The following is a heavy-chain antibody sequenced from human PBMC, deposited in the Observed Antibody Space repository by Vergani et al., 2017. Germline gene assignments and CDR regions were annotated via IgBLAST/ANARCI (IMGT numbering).Heavy chain of an antibody. V-gene: IGHV3-21*01. CDR3: ATRVRGQPTYYYYGMDV. CDR1: GFTFSSYS. CDR2: ISSSSSYI. Sequence: EVQLVQSGAEVKKPGESLRLSCAASGFTFSSYSMNWVRQAPGKGLEWVSSISSSSSYIYYADSVKGRFTISRDNAKNSLYLQMNSLRAEDTAGYYCATRVRGQPTYYYYGMDVWGQGTTVTVSS. J-gene: IGHJ6*02. D-gene: IGHD3-10*01.